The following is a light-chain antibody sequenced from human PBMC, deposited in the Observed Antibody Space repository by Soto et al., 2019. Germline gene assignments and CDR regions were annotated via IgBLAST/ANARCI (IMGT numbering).Light chain of an antibody. CDR2: SSS. V-gene: IGLV7-43*01. CDR3: PLYSGGIWV. J-gene: IGLJ3*02. Sequence: QAVVTQEPSLTVSPGGTVTLTCASGTGAVTSGYYPSWFQQRPGQAPRALIYSSSKKHSWTPARFSGSLLGGKAALTLSGVQPEDEADYYCPLYSGGIWVFGGGTKLTVL. CDR1: TGAVTSGYY.